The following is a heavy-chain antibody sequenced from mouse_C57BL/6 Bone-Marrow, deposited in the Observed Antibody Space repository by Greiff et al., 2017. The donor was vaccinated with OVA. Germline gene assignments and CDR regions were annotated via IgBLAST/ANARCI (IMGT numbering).Heavy chain of an antibody. D-gene: IGHD1-1*01. CDR1: GYTFTDYE. Sequence: QVQLQQSGAELVRPGASVTLSCKASGYTFTDYEMHWVKQTPVHGLEWIGAIDPETGGTAYNQKFKGKAILTADKSSSTAYMELRSLTSEDSAVYYCTGFYYCGRAWFAYWGQGTLVTVSA. CDR3: TGFYYCGRAWFAY. V-gene: IGHV1-15*01. CDR2: IDPETGGT. J-gene: IGHJ3*01.